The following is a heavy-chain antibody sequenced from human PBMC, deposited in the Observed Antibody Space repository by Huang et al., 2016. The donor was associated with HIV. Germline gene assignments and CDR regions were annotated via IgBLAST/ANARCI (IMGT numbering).Heavy chain of an antibody. Sequence: QVQLQESGPGLVKPSETLSLTCTVSGGSISTYCCSWIRQSAGKGLEWIGRFYTGRNTNYNTALRSRVTMSVDTSKNQFSLRLTSVTAADTAVYYCARENEFCGSTNCHHYYYGLDVWGQGTTVTVSS. D-gene: IGHD2-2*01. J-gene: IGHJ6*02. CDR1: GGSISTYC. V-gene: IGHV4-4*07. CDR3: ARENEFCGSTNCHHYYYGLDV. CDR2: FYTGRNT.